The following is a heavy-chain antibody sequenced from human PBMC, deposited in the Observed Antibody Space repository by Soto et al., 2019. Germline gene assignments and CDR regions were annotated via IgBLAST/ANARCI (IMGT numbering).Heavy chain of an antibody. Sequence: ASVKVSCKVSGYTLTELSMHWVRQAPGKGLEWMGGFDPEDGETIYAQKFQGRVTMTEDTSTDTAYMELSSLRSEDTAVYYCATERMAGGTGQYYYYGMDVWGQGTTVTVS. V-gene: IGHV1-24*01. D-gene: IGHD1-1*01. CDR1: GYTLTELS. J-gene: IGHJ6*02. CDR2: FDPEDGET. CDR3: ATERMAGGTGQYYYYGMDV.